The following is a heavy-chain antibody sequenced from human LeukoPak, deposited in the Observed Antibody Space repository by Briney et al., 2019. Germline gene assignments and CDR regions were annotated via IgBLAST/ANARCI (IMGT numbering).Heavy chain of an antibody. CDR3: ATTDRVLRYFDWLPYFDY. J-gene: IGHJ4*02. CDR1: GGSFSGYY. CDR2: INHSGST. Sequence: SETLSLTCAVYGGSFSGYYWSWIRQPPGKGLEWIGEINHSGSTNYNPSPKSRVTISVDTSKNQFSLKLSSVTAADTAVYYCATTDRVLRYFDWLPYFDYWGQGTLVTVSS. D-gene: IGHD3-9*01. V-gene: IGHV4-34*01.